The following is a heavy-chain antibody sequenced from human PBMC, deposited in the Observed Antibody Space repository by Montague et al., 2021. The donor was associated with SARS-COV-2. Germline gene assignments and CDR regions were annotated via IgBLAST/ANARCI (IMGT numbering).Heavy chain of an antibody. D-gene: IGHD3-3*01. CDR3: ARGQVSVYGVLIMLPAAGPLDV. CDR2: VDHRGSA. V-gene: IGHV4-34*01. Sequence: SETLSLTCAVYGGSFTDYYWTWIRQAPGKGLEWIGEVDHRGSASYSPSLKGRVSISVDRSKNQFSLNLRSVTAADTAAYYCARGQVSVYGVLIMLPAAGPLDVWGRGTRVRVSP. CDR1: GGSFTDYY. J-gene: IGHJ3*01.